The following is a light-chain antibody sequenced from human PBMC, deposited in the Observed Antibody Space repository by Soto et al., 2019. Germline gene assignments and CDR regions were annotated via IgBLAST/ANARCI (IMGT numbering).Light chain of an antibody. CDR3: QQYGSSPPYT. V-gene: IGKV3-20*01. CDR2: GAS. CDR1: QSVSSSY. Sequence: EIVLTQSPGTLSLSPGERATLSCRASQSVSSSYLAWHQQKPGPAPRLLIYGASSRATGIPDRFSGSGSGTDFTLTISSLEPEDFAVYYCQQYGSSPPYTFGQGTKLEIK. J-gene: IGKJ2*01.